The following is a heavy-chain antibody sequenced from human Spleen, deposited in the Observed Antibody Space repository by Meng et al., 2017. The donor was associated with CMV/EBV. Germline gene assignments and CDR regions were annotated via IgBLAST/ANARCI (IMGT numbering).Heavy chain of an antibody. V-gene: IGHV1-18*04. Sequence: SVYNFTSYGISWVRQAPGQGLEWMGWISAYNGNTNYAQRLQGRVTMTTDTSTSTAYMELRSLRSDDTAVYYCARDDKYSSSSPFDYWGQGTLVTVSS. D-gene: IGHD6-6*01. CDR1: VYNFTSYG. CDR3: ARDDKYSSSSPFDY. CDR2: ISAYNGNT. J-gene: IGHJ4*02.